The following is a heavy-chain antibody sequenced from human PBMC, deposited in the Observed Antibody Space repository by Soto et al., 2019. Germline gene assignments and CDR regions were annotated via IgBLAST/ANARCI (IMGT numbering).Heavy chain of an antibody. Sequence: EVQLLESGGALVQPGGSLRLSCAASGFTFSSYAMSWVRQTPGKGLEWVAAISGSGDSTYYADSVKGRFTISRDNSKNTLYLQMNSMRAEDTAVYYCAKLRWGSDNWFDPWGQGTLVTVSP. CDR1: GFTFSSYA. J-gene: IGHJ5*02. CDR2: ISGSGDST. CDR3: AKLRWGSDNWFDP. D-gene: IGHD3-10*01. V-gene: IGHV3-23*01.